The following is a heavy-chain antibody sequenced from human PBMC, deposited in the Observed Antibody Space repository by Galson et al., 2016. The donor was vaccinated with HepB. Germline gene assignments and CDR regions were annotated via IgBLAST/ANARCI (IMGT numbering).Heavy chain of an antibody. CDR2: IGNKANNYAT. Sequence: SLRLSCAASGFIFSGSAMHWVRQASGKGLEWVCLIGNKANNYATTYAASVGGRFTISRDDSENTVYLQMNSLKTEDTSVYYCDRFRPLTSHYGNTEQLEHWGQGTLVTVSS. D-gene: IGHD3-10*01. CDR1: GFIFSGSA. CDR3: DRFRPLTSHYGNTEQLEH. J-gene: IGHJ5*02. V-gene: IGHV3-73*01.